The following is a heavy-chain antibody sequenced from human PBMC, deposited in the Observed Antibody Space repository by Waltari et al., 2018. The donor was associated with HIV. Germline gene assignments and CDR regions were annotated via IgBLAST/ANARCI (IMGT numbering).Heavy chain of an antibody. CDR3: SRDTFGEYDY. J-gene: IGHJ4*02. CDR1: GFSVSSYW. V-gene: IGHV3-74*01. D-gene: IGHD3-10*01. CDR2: INIDGSRI. Sequence: EVQLVQSGGGLIKPGGSLRLSCAASGFSVSSYWMHWVRQTPGKGLVWVSRINIDGSRIDYADSVRGRFTISRDSAKNTLSLQMNSLTEEDTAVYYCSRDTFGEYDYWRQGTLVTVSS.